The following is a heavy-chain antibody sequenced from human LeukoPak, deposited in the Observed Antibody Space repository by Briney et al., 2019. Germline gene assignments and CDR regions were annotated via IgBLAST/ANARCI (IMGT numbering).Heavy chain of an antibody. D-gene: IGHD6-19*01. CDR2: ISAYNGNT. Sequence: ASVKVSCKASGYTFTSHGISWVRQAPGQGLEWMGWISAYNGNTNYAQKLQGRVTMTTDTSTSTAYMELRSLRSDDTAVYYCAVVAVAGTPFDYWGQGTLVTVSS. CDR3: AVVAVAGTPFDY. V-gene: IGHV1-18*01. CDR1: GYTFTSHG. J-gene: IGHJ4*02.